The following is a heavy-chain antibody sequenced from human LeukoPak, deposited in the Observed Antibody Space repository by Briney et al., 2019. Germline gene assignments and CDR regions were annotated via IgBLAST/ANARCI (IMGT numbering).Heavy chain of an antibody. CDR2: IKQDGSEK. Sequence: GGSLSLSCAASGFTFSSYWMSWVRQAPGKGLEWVANIKQDGSEKYYVDSVKGRFTIPRDNAKNSLYLQMNSLRAEDTAVYYCASEGGIAAAAFGYWGQGTLVTVSS. CDR1: GFTFSSYW. D-gene: IGHD6-13*01. J-gene: IGHJ4*02. CDR3: ASEGGIAAAAFGY. V-gene: IGHV3-7*01.